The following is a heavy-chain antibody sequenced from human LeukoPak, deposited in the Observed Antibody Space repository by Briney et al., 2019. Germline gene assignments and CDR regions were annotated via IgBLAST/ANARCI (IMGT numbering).Heavy chain of an antibody. Sequence: AGGSLRLSCAASGFTASTNFMSWVRQAPGRGLEWVSVIYRSGDTYYADSVKGRFIISRDNSKNTLYLQMNSLRAEDTAVYYCAVLMGYSFGYTHFDYWGQGTLVTVSS. V-gene: IGHV3-66*01. D-gene: IGHD5-18*01. CDR2: IYRSGDT. CDR1: GFTASTNF. CDR3: AVLMGYSFGYTHFDY. J-gene: IGHJ4*02.